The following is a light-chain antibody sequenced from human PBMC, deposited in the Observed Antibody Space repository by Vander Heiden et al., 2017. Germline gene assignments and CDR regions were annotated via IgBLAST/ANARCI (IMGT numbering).Light chain of an antibody. CDR2: ATY. J-gene: IGLJ3*02. Sequence: QSVLTQPPSVSAAPGQKVTISCSGSTSNIGSNYVSWYQHFPGTAPKLLVYATYGRPSGIPDRFSGSKSGTSATLGITGLQPGDEAHYYCGTWDTSLGAGVFGGGTKLTVL. CDR1: TSNIGSNY. V-gene: IGLV1-51*01. CDR3: GTWDTSLGAGV.